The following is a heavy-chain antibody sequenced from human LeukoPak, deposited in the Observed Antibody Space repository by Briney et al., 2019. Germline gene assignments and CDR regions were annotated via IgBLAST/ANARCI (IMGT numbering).Heavy chain of an antibody. CDR3: ARMPPFGYGDYGWFDS. J-gene: IGHJ5*01. Sequence: PSETLSLTCTVSGGSISSSSYYWGWIRQPPGKGLEWIGSIYYSGSTYYNPSLNSRLTIEVDKSKNQFSLRLSSVTAADTAVYYCARMPPFGYGDYGWFDSWGQGTLVTVSS. CDR1: GGSISSSSYY. V-gene: IGHV4-39*07. CDR2: IYYSGST. D-gene: IGHD4-17*01.